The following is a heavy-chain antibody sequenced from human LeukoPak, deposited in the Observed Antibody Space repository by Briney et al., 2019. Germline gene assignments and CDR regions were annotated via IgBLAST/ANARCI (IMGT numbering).Heavy chain of an antibody. D-gene: IGHD2-15*01. J-gene: IGHJ6*03. CDR1: GGSISSYY. CDR2: IYYSGST. Sequence: SETLSLTCTVSGGSISSYYWSWIRQPPGKGLEWIGYIYYSGSTNYNPSLKSRVTTSVDTSKNQFSLKLSSVTAADTAVYYCARVRCSGGSCPYYYYYYYMDVWGKGTTVTVSS. CDR3: ARVRCSGGSCPYYYYYYYMDV. V-gene: IGHV4-59*01.